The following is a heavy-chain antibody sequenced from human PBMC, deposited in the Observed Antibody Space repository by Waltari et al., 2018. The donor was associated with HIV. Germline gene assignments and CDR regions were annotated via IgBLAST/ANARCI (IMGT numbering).Heavy chain of an antibody. CDR1: VLRLRCCN. D-gene: IGHD6-19*01. Sequence: EVRLLEAEVGEVKPEGCLWLSYAACVLRLRCCNVNWVRQGPGKGLECVASIGSLQNFIHYADSVKGRFTVSRDNAKNSLYLQMNSLTAEDTAVYYCARGPSSGWSWFDPWGQGTLVTVSS. CDR3: ARGPSSGWSWFDP. CDR2: IGSLQNFI. J-gene: IGHJ5*02. V-gene: IGHV3-21*01.